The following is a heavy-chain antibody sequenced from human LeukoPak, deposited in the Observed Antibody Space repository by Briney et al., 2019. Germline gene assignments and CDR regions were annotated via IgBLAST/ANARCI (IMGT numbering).Heavy chain of an antibody. CDR3: AKTRRREGVVPAATDY. CDR1: GFTFSSYS. D-gene: IGHD2-2*01. CDR2: ISSSSSYI. J-gene: IGHJ4*02. V-gene: IGHV3-21*01. Sequence: GGSLRLSCAASGFTFSSYSMNWVRQAPGKGLEWVSSISSSSSYIYYADSVKGRFTISRDNSKNTLYLQINSLRAEDTAVYYCAKTRRREGVVPAATDYWGQGTLVTVSS.